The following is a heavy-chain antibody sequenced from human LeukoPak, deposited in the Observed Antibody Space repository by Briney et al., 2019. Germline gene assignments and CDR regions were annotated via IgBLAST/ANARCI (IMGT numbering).Heavy chain of an antibody. CDR1: GFTFRTQE. V-gene: IGHV3-48*03. Sequence: PGGSLRLSCAASGFTFRTQEMTWVRQAPGKGLEWISYISSNSRTIYYADSVKGRFTISRDNTMNSVYLQLNSLRVEDSGFYYCARGSYSGFDLYSDKWGPGTLVAVSS. CDR2: ISSNSRTI. J-gene: IGHJ4*02. CDR3: ARGSYSGFDLYSDK. D-gene: IGHD5-12*01.